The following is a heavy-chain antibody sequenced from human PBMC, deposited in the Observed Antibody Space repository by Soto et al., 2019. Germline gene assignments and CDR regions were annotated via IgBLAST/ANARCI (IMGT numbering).Heavy chain of an antibody. CDR1: GFNFHWYW. J-gene: IGHJ4*01. CDR2: IKAASSEN. V-gene: IGHV3-7*01. D-gene: IGHD3-10*01. CDR3: ARVSGYGAGNSVNHYIDY. Sequence: GGSLRLSCAASGFNFHWYWMSWVRQAPGKGLEWLATIKAASSENKYVETEKGRFTMSRDNAKNSVYLQMDSQRTEDTVVYYCARVSGYGAGNSVNHYIDYWGHGTLVTVTS.